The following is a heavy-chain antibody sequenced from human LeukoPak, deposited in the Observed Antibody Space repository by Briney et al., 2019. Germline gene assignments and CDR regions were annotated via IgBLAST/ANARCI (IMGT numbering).Heavy chain of an antibody. CDR2: ISYDGSNK. V-gene: IGHV3-30*04. CDR1: GFTFSSYA. Sequence: GGSLRLSCAASGFTFSSYAMHWVRQAPGKGLEWVAVISYDGSNKYYADSVKGRFTISRDNSKNTLYLQMNGLRAEDTAVYYCARDPDTALDYWGQGALVTVSS. CDR3: ARDPDTALDY. D-gene: IGHD5-18*01. J-gene: IGHJ4*02.